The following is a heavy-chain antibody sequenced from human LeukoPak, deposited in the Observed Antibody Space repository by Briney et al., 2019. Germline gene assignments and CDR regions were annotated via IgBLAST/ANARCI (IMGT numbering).Heavy chain of an antibody. CDR2: VSSSSSYI. Sequence: GGSLRLSCAASGFTFSSYSMNWVRQAPGKQGEWVSSVSSSSSYIYYADSVKGRFTISRDNAKNTLYLQMNSLRAEDTAVYYCARADGSGWLTYWGQGTLVTVSS. V-gene: IGHV3-21*01. D-gene: IGHD6-19*01. CDR1: GFTFSSYS. J-gene: IGHJ4*02. CDR3: ARADGSGWLTY.